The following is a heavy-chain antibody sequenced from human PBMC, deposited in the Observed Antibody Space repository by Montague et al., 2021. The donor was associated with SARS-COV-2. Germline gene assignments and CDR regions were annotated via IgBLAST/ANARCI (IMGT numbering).Heavy chain of an antibody. J-gene: IGHJ6*02. Sequence: LALVKPTQTLTLTCTFSGFSLSTSGMCVSWIRQPPGKALEWLALIDWDDDKYYSTSLKTRLTISKDTSKNQVVLTMTNMDPVDTATYYCARMPVLLWFGELGYYGMDVWGQGTTVTVSS. CDR2: IDWDDDK. CDR1: GFSLSTSGMC. V-gene: IGHV2-70*01. CDR3: ARMPVLLWFGELGYYGMDV. D-gene: IGHD3-10*01.